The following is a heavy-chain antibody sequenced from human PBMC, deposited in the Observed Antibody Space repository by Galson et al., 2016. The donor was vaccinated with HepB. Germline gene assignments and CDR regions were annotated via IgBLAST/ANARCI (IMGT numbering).Heavy chain of an antibody. V-gene: IGHV3-23*01. J-gene: IGHJ5*02. CDR3: AREMGQWEFQGRWFDP. D-gene: IGHD1-26*01. CDR1: GFNFTTYV. Sequence: SLRLSCAASGFNFTTYVMIWVRQAPGKGLEWVSALSGSGFVGTDSSASYADSVKGRFTISRDNVKNTLNLEMNSLRVDDTAVYYCAREMGQWEFQGRWFDPWGQGTLVTVSS. CDR2: LSGSGFVGTDSSA.